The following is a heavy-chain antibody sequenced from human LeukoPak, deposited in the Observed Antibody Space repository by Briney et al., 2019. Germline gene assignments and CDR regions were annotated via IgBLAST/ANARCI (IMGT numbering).Heavy chain of an antibody. CDR2: ISYDGSNK. V-gene: IGHV3-30-3*01. J-gene: IGHJ4*02. Sequence: PGGSLRLSCAASGFTFSSYAMHWVRQAPGKGLEWVAVISYDGSNKYYADSVKGRFTISRDNSKNTLYLQMNSLRAEDTAVYYCAKDPGAIVVVPAAIDYWGQGTLVTVSS. D-gene: IGHD2-2*02. CDR3: AKDPGAIVVVPAAIDY. CDR1: GFTFSSYA.